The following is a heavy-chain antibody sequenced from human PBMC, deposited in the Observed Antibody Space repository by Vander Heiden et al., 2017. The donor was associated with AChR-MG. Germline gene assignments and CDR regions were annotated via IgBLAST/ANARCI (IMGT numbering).Heavy chain of an antibody. J-gene: IGHJ3*02. CDR2: ISSRRRDI. CDR1: GFTFSSYS. V-gene: IGHV3-21*01. D-gene: IGHD7-27*01. Sequence: EVQLVESGGGLVKPGGSLRLSCAASGFTFSSYSMNWVRQAPGKGLEWVSSISSRRRDIYYADSVKGRFTISRDNAKNSMYLKMNSLRAEDTAVYYCALGAFDIWGQGRMVTDSS. CDR3: ALGAFDI.